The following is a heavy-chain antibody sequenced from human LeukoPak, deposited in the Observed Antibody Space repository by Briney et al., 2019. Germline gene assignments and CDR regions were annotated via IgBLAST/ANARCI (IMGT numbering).Heavy chain of an antibody. CDR3: AREDIVVVPAADLDP. V-gene: IGHV1-2*02. CDR2: INPNSGGT. D-gene: IGHD2-2*01. CDR1: GYTFTGYY. Sequence: ASVKVSCKASGYTFTGYYMHWVRQAPGQGLEGMGWINPNSGGTNYAQKFQGRVTMPRDTSISTAYMELSRLRSDDTAVYYYAREDIVVVPAADLDPWGQGTLVTVSS. J-gene: IGHJ5*02.